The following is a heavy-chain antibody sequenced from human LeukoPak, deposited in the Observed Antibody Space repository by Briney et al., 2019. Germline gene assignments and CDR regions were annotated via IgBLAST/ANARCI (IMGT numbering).Heavy chain of an antibody. CDR1: GFTFSSYA. CDR2: ISDSGGST. CDR3: AKDLHSGSWYNYFQH. Sequence: PGGSLRLSCAASGFTFSSYAMSWVRQAPGKGLEWVSAISDSGGSTYYADSVTGRFTISRDNSKNTLYLQINSLRAEDTAVYFCAKDLHSGSWYNYFQHWGQGTLVTVSS. V-gene: IGHV3-23*01. J-gene: IGHJ1*01. D-gene: IGHD6-13*01.